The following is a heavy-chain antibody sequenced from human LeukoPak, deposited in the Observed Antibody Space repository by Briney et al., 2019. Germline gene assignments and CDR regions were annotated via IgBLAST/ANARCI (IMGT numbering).Heavy chain of an antibody. CDR2: ISGSGGST. CDR1: GFTFSSYA. Sequence: PGGSLRLSCAASGFTFSSYAMSWVRQAPGKGLEWVSAISGSGGSTYYADSVKGRFTISRDNSKNTLYLQMNSLRAEDTAVYYCAKDLRFDILTGYYKGSGFDYWGQGTLVTVSS. V-gene: IGHV3-23*01. J-gene: IGHJ4*02. D-gene: IGHD3-9*01. CDR3: AKDLRFDILTGYYKGSGFDY.